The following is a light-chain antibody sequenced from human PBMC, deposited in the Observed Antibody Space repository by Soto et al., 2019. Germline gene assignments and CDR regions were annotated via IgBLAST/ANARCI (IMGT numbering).Light chain of an antibody. CDR3: AAWDDSLNGPV. Sequence: QAVVTQAPSASGTPGQRVTISCSRSSSNIGSNTVNWYQQLPGTAPKLLIYSDNQRPSGVPDRFSGSKSGTSASLAISGLQSEDEADYYCAAWDDSLNGPVFGGGTKLTVL. CDR2: SDN. J-gene: IGLJ2*01. V-gene: IGLV1-44*01. CDR1: SSNIGSNT.